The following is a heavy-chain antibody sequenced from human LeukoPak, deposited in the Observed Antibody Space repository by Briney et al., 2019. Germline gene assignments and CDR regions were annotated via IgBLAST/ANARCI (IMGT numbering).Heavy chain of an antibody. J-gene: IGHJ3*02. Sequence: ASVKVSCKASGYTFTGYYMHWVRQAPGQRLEWMGWINPNSGGTNYAQKFQGRVTMTRDTSISTAYMELSRLRSDDTAVYYCAREVVLSDAFDIWGQGTMVTVSS. CDR3: AREVVLSDAFDI. CDR1: GYTFTGYY. CDR2: INPNSGGT. V-gene: IGHV1-2*02. D-gene: IGHD3-16*01.